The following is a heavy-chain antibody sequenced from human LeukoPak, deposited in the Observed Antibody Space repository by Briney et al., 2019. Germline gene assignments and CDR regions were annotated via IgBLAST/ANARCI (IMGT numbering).Heavy chain of an antibody. CDR3: AKDRWQQRRDAFDI. CDR2: ISGSGGST. D-gene: IGHD6-13*01. CDR1: GFTFSTYN. Sequence: PGGSLRLSCAASGFTFSTYNMNWVRQAPGKGLEWVSAISGSGGSTYYADSVKGRFTISRDNSKNTLYLQMNSLRAEDTAVYYCAKDRWQQRRDAFDIWGQGTMVTVSS. J-gene: IGHJ3*02. V-gene: IGHV3-23*01.